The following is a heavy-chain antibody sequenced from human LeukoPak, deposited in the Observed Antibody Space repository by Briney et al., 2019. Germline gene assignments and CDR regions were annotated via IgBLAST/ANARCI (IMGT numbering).Heavy chain of an antibody. CDR1: GGPISSYF. CDR3: ARVAYDILTGYLYYFDY. CDR2: IYASGSA. V-gene: IGHV4-4*07. D-gene: IGHD3-9*01. Sequence: SETLSLTCAVSGGPISSYFWSWIRQPAGKGLEWIGRIYASGSANYNPSLKSRVTMSVDTSKNQFSLKLSSVTAADTAVYYCARVAYDILTGYLYYFDYWGQGTLVTVSS. J-gene: IGHJ4*02.